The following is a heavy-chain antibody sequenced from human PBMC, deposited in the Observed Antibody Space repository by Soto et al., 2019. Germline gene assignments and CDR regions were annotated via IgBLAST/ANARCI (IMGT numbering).Heavy chain of an antibody. CDR3: AFLYDWDGWPDY. CDR1: GVSITSYY. D-gene: IGHD1-20*01. V-gene: IGHV4-4*07. J-gene: IGHJ4*02. CDR2: IYSSGST. Sequence: QVQLQESGPGLVKPSETLSLTCTVSGVSITSYYWSWIRQPAGKGLEWIGRIYSSGSTNYNPSLKSRVTMPMDTSKDQFSLTLSSVTAADTAVYYCAFLYDWDGWPDYWRQGTLVTVSS.